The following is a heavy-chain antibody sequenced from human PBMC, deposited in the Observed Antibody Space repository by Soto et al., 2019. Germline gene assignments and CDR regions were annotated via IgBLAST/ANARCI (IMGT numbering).Heavy chain of an antibody. CDR2: IYHSGTA. CDR3: ARHIAVTGTRGFDY. D-gene: IGHD6-19*01. CDR1: GGSISSSNW. V-gene: IGHV4-4*02. J-gene: IGHJ4*02. Sequence: QVQLQESGPGLVKPSGTLSLTCAVSGGSISSSNWWSWVRQPPGKGLEWIGEIYHSGTANYNPSLKSLVTISMDKSNNQISLDLSSVTAADSAVYFCARHIAVTGTRGFDYWGQGTLVTVSS.